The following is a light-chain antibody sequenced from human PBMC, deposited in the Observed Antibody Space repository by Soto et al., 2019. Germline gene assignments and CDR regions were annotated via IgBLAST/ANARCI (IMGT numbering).Light chain of an antibody. Sequence: DIQMTQSPSILSASVGDRVTITCRASPSISTWLAWYQQKPGKAPKVLIYQASRLQSEVPSRFSGSGSGTDFTLTISSLQPDDFATYYCQQYNSNSYTFGQGTKLEIK. CDR3: QQYNSNSYT. CDR2: QAS. V-gene: IGKV1-5*03. J-gene: IGKJ2*01. CDR1: PSISTW.